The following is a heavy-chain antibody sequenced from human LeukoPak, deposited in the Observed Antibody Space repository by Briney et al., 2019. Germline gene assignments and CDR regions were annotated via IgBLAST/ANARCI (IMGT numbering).Heavy chain of an antibody. CDR2: ISASGANR. Sequence: PGRSLRLSCAASGFTFSSYAMHWVRQAPGKGLEWVSGISASGANRYYADSVKGRFTISRDNSRDTLSVQINSLRAEDTAVYYCAKLQSVVIPAAMLGFDYWGQGILVTVSS. J-gene: IGHJ4*02. D-gene: IGHD2-2*01. CDR1: GFTFSSYA. CDR3: AKLQSVVIPAAMLGFDY. V-gene: IGHV3-23*01.